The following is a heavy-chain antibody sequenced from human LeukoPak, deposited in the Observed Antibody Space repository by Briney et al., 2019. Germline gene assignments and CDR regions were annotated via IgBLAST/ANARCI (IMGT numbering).Heavy chain of an antibody. Sequence: SVKVSCKASGGTFSSYAISWVRQAPGRGLEWMGGIIPIFGTANYEQKFQGRVTITADESTSTAYMELSSLRSEDTAVYYCASASYYDFWSGYFDYWGQGTLVTVSS. V-gene: IGHV1-69*13. CDR2: IIPIFGTA. CDR3: ASASYYDFWSGYFDY. CDR1: GGTFSSYA. D-gene: IGHD3-3*01. J-gene: IGHJ4*02.